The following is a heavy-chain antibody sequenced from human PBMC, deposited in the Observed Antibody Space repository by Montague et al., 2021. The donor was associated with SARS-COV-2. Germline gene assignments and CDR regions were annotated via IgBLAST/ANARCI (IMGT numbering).Heavy chain of an antibody. V-gene: IGHV6-1*01. CDR3: ARAERGSCGDGNCYQYFFNY. Sequence: CAISGDSVSSYIAAWNWIRQSPSRGLEWLGRTYYRSEWYSDYSVSVKSRISINPNTSKNQFSLQLNSVTPEDTAVYYCARAERGSCGDGNCYQYFFNYWGQGTLVTVSS. J-gene: IGHJ4*02. CDR2: TYYRSEWYS. D-gene: IGHD2-15*01. CDR1: GDSVSSYIAA.